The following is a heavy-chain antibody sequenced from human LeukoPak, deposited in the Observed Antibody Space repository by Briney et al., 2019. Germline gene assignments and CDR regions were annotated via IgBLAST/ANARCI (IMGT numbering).Heavy chain of an antibody. CDR2: IYSGGST. D-gene: IGHD3-22*01. CDR3: LLHDYCHSSAYYFDY. V-gene: IGHV3-53*01. Sequence: GGSLRLSCAASGFKFSYYWMTWVRQAPGKGLEWVSVIYSGGSTYYADSVKGRFTISRDNSKNTLYLQMNSLRAEDTAVYYCLLHDYCHSSAYYFDYWGQGTLVTVSS. CDR1: GFKFSYYW. J-gene: IGHJ4*02.